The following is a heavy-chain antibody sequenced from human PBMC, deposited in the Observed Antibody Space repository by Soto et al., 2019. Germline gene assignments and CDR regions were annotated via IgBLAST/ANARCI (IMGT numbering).Heavy chain of an antibody. CDR3: ARDCRDDWNPRFGMDV. CDR2: IWDDGSNK. V-gene: IGHV3-33*01. D-gene: IGHD1-1*01. CDR1: GFTFSSYG. Sequence: QVQLVESGGGVVQPGRSLRLSCAASGFTFSSYGMHWVRQAPGKGLEWVAVIWDDGSNKYYADSVKGRFTISRDNSKNTLYLQMNSLRAEDTAVYYCARDCRDDWNPRFGMDVWGQGTTVTVSS. J-gene: IGHJ6*02.